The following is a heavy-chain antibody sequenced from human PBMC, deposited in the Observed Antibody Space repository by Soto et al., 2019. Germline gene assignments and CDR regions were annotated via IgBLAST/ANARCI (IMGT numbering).Heavy chain of an antibody. CDR2: IRSKSETATT. V-gene: IGHV3-15*07. J-gene: IGHJ4*02. CDR3: NVITMLGPIGY. Sequence: GGSLRLSCAASGFTFSNAWMNWVRQAPGKGLEWVGRIRSKSETATTDYAAPVKGRFTISRDDSKNTLYLQMNSLKFEDTAVYYCNVITMLGPIGYWGQGTLVTVSS. CDR1: GFTFSNAW. D-gene: IGHD3-10*02.